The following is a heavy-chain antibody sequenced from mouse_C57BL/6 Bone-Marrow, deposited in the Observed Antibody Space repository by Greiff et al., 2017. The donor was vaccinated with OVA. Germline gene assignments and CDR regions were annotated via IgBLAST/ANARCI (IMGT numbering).Heavy chain of an antibody. CDR2: IWSGGST. V-gene: IGHV2-2*01. D-gene: IGHD1-1*01. CDR3: AIVGSSLAY. CDR1: GFSFTSYG. J-gene: IGHJ3*01. Sequence: VKLQESGPGLVQPSQSLSITCTVSGFSFTSYGVHWVRQSPGKGLEWLGVIWSGGSTDYNAAFISRLSISKDNSKSQVFFKMNSLQADDTGIYYCAIVGSSLAYWGQGTLVTVSA.